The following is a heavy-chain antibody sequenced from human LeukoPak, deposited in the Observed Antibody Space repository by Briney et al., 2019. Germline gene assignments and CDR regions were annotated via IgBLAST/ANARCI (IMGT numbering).Heavy chain of an antibody. D-gene: IGHD2-2*01. CDR2: INHSGST. CDR3: ARPAGYCSSTSCFHDAFDI. J-gene: IGHJ3*02. CDR1: GGSFSGYY. V-gene: IGHV4-34*01. Sequence: PSETLSLTCAVHGGSFSGYYWSWIRHPPGKGLEWIGEINHSGSTNYNPSLKSRVTISVDTSKNQFSLKLSSVTAADTAVHYCARPAGYCSSTSCFHDAFDIWGQGTMVTVSS.